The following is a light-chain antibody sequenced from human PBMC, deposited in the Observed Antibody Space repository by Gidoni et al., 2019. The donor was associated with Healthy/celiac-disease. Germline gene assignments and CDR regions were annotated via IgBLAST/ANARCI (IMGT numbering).Light chain of an antibody. CDR2: DAS. J-gene: IGKJ3*01. CDR1: QDISHY. CDR3: QQYDNLPFT. Sequence: DIQMTQSPSSLSASVGDKVTITCQASQDISHYLNWYQQKAGKAPELLIYDASNLETGVPSRFSGSGSGTDFTFTISSLQPEDIATYYCQQYDNLPFTFGPGTRVDI. V-gene: IGKV1-33*01.